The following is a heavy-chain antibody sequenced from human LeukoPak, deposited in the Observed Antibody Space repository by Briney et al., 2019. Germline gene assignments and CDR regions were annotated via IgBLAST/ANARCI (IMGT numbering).Heavy chain of an antibody. CDR3: ARALYSGSSNSFDY. D-gene: IGHD1-26*01. V-gene: IGHV3-30-3*01. Sequence: PGGSLRLSCAASGFTFSSYAMHWVRQAPGKGREGGAVISYDGSNKYYADSVKGRFTISRDNSKNTLYLQMNSLRSEDTAVYYCARALYSGSSNSFDYWGQGTLVTVSS. J-gene: IGHJ4*02. CDR1: GFTFSSYA. CDR2: ISYDGSNK.